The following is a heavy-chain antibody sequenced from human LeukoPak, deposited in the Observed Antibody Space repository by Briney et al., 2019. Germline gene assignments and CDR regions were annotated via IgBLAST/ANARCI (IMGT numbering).Heavy chain of an antibody. J-gene: IGHJ4*02. CDR3: ARAGQEWFGELGFDS. D-gene: IGHD3-10*01. V-gene: IGHV3-7*01. CDR1: GFSFSSYW. Sequence: GGSLRLSCAASGFSFSSYWMSWVRQAPGKGLEWVANIKQDGSEKYYVASVKGRFTISRDNAKNSLYLQMNSLRAEDTAMYYCARAGQEWFGELGFDSWGQGTLVTVSS. CDR2: IKQDGSEK.